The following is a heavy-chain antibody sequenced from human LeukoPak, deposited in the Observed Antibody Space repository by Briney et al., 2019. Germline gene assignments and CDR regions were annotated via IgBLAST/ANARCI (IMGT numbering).Heavy chain of an antibody. V-gene: IGHV4-34*01. CDR2: INHSGNT. CDR1: GGSFSGYY. CDR3: ASKEYSHSGMDV. Sequence: SETLSLTCAVYGGSFSGYYWIWIRQPPGRGLEWIGEINHSGNTNYIPSLKSRVPISVDKSQNQISLKLSSVTAAPTAVYYCASKEYSHSGMDVWGQATTVTVSS. J-gene: IGHJ6*01.